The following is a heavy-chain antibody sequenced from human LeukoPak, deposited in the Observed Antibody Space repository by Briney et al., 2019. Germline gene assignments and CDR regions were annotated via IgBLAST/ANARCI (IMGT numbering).Heavy chain of an antibody. V-gene: IGHV4-39*01. CDR3: ATGDWDY. J-gene: IGHJ4*02. D-gene: IGHD1-14*01. CDR1: GGSISSSSYY. CDR2: FYYSGST. Sequence: PSETLSLTCTVSGGSISSSSYYWGWIRQPPGKGLEWIGSFYYSGSTYYNPSLKSRVTISVDTSKNQFSLKLSSVTAADTAVYYCATGDWDYWGQGTLVTVSS.